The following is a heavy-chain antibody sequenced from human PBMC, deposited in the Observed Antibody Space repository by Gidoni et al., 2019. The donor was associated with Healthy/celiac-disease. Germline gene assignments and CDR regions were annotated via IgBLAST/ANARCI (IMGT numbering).Heavy chain of an antibody. V-gene: IGHV2-70*15. CDR2: IDWDDDK. CDR3: ARMEDSSGYWY. Sequence: QVTLRESGPALVKPTQPLPLTRTFPGLPLSSSGMCVSWIRQPPGKTLEWLARIDWDDDKYYTTPLKTRLTISKDISKNQVVLTMTNMDPVDTATYYCARMEDSSGYWYWGQGTLVTVSS. D-gene: IGHD3-22*01. J-gene: IGHJ4*02. CDR1: GLPLSSSGMC.